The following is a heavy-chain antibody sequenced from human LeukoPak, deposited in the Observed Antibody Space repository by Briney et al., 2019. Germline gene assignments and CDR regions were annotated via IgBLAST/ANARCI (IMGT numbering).Heavy chain of an antibody. CDR1: GFTFSGHG. Sequence: GGSLRLSCAASGFTFSGHGMHWVRQAPGKGLEWVAVIWHDGSKQLYADSVKGRFSISRDDSTSTLYLQMNSLRAEDTAVYYCAREDSSGWFSAYWGQGTLVTVSS. V-gene: IGHV3-33*01. CDR3: AREDSSGWFSAY. CDR2: IWHDGSKQ. D-gene: IGHD6-19*01. J-gene: IGHJ4*02.